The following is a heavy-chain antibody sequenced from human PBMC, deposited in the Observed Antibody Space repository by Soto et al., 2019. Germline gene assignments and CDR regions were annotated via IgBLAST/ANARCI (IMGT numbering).Heavy chain of an antibody. J-gene: IGHJ4*02. V-gene: IGHV1-18*04. CDR2: ISAYNGNT. CDR3: ARDHMYYYDSSGYPPPHDY. CDR1: GYTFTSYG. D-gene: IGHD3-22*01. Sequence: ASVKVSCKASGYTFTSYGISWVRQAPGQGLEWMGWISAYNGNTNYAQKLQGRVTMTTDTSTSTAYMELRSLRSDDTAVYYCARDHMYYYDSSGYPPPHDYWGQGTLVTSPQ.